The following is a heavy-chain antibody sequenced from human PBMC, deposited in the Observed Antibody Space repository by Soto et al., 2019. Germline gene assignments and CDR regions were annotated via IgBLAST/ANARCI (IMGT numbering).Heavy chain of an antibody. CDR2: ISYDGSNK. V-gene: IGHV3-30*18. J-gene: IGHJ4*02. Sequence: GGSLRLSCAASGFTFSSYGMHWVRQAPGKGLEWVAVISYDGSNKYYTDSVKGRFTISRDNSKNTLYLQMNSLRAEDTAVYYCAKTEGIFDYWGQGTLVTVSS. CDR1: GFTFSSYG. CDR3: AKTEGIFDY. D-gene: IGHD3-3*02.